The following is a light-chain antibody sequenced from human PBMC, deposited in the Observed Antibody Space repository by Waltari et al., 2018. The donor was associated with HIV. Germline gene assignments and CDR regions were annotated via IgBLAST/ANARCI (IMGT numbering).Light chain of an antibody. J-gene: IGKJ4*01. CDR3: QQYYSTPLT. Sequence: DIVMTQSQDSLAVSLGESATINCESSQSVLYSPNNKNYLAWYQQKPGQPPKLLLYWASTRESAVPDRFSCSGSGTDFTLTISSLQAEDVAVYYCQQYYSTPLTFGGGTKVEIK. V-gene: IGKV4-1*01. CDR1: QSVLYSPNNKNY. CDR2: WAS.